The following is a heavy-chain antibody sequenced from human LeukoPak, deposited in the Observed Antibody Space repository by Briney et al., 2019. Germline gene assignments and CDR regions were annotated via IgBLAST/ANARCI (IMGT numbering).Heavy chain of an antibody. CDR3: AREKGSGSYAEYFDY. CDR2: IIPIFGTA. Sequence: ASVKVSCKASGGTFSSYAISWVRQAPGQGFEWMGGIIPIFGTANYAQKFQGRVTITTDESTSTAYMELSSLRSEDTAVYYCAREKGSGSYAEYFDYWAREPWSPSPQ. J-gene: IGHJ4*02. V-gene: IGHV1-69*05. D-gene: IGHD3-10*01. CDR1: GGTFSSYA.